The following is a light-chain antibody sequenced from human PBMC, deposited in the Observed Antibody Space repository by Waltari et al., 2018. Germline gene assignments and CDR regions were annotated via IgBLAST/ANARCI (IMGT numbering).Light chain of an antibody. CDR3: ASFAGSNTL. V-gene: IGLV2-8*01. J-gene: IGLJ2*01. CDR2: EVS. CDR1: STDIGVYNY. Sequence: QSALTQPPSASGSPGQSVTISCTGTSTDIGVYNYVSWYQQHPGKAPKLFICEVSERPSGVPDRFSGSKSGIPASLTVFGLQTEDEADYYCASFAGSNTLFGGGTKLTVL.